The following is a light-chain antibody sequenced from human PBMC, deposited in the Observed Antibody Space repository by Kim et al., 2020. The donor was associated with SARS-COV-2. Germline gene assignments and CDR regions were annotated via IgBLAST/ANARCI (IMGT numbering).Light chain of an antibody. V-gene: IGKV1-33*01. J-gene: IGKJ5*01. CDR1: QDIRNH. CDR3: QQYVNFMSIT. CDR2: DAS. Sequence: DIQMTQSPSSLSASVGDRVAITCQASQDIRNHLNWYQQKPGKAPKLLIFDASNLETGVPSRFTGGGSGTEFTFTISSLQPEDIATYYCQQYVNFMSITVGRGTRLVIK.